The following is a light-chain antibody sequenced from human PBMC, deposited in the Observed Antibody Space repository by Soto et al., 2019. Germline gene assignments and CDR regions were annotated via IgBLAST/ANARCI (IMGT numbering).Light chain of an antibody. CDR3: QQYGSSPSYT. CDR1: QSVSSSS. Sequence: ELVLTQSPGTLSLSPGERATLSCRASQSVSSSSLAWYQQKPGQAPRLLIYGASSRATGIPDRFSGSGSGTDFTLTISRLVPEDFAVYYCQQYGSSPSYTFGQGTKLEIK. J-gene: IGKJ2*01. CDR2: GAS. V-gene: IGKV3-20*01.